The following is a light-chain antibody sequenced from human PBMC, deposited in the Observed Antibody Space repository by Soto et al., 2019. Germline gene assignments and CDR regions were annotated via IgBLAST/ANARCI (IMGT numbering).Light chain of an antibody. CDR1: SSDVGSYNP. Sequence: QSVLTQPASVSGSPGQSITISCTGTSSDVGSYNPVSWYQQHPGKAPKVMIYEGSKRPSGVSNRFSGSKSGNTASLTISGLQAEDEADYYCCSYAGSSTWVFGGGTKVTVL. J-gene: IGLJ2*01. V-gene: IGLV2-23*01. CDR3: CSYAGSSTWV. CDR2: EGS.